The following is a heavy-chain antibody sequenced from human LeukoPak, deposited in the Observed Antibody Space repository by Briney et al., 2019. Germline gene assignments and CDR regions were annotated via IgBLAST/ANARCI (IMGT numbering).Heavy chain of an antibody. V-gene: IGHV3-64*02. CDR1: GFRFGKYA. J-gene: IGHJ6*02. Sequence: GGSLRLSCAASGFRFGKYAMHWVRQAPGKEMDYISAISRSGGGTYYADSVKGRFTISRDNSKNTLYLQLDSLKTEDMAVYFCARSAVADVYYYYYGMDVWGQGTAVIVSS. D-gene: IGHD6-19*01. CDR3: ARSAVADVYYYYYGMDV. CDR2: ISRSGGGT.